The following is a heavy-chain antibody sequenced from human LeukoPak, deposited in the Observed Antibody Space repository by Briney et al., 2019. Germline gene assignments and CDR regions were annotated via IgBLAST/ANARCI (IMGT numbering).Heavy chain of an antibody. J-gene: IGHJ4*02. D-gene: IGHD2-2*01. CDR2: ISYDGNNK. Sequence: GGSLRLSCAASGFTFSSYGMHWVRQAPGKGLEWVAVISYDGNNKYYADSVKGRFTISRDNSKNTLYLQMNSLRDDDTAVYYCATGIVVVPAATENRPFDYWGQGTLVTVSS. CDR3: ATGIVVVPAATENRPFDY. CDR1: GFTFSSYG. V-gene: IGHV3-30*03.